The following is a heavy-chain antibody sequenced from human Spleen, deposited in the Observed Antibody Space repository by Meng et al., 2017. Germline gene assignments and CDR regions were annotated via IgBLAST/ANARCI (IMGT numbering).Heavy chain of an antibody. Sequence: QVQLQESVPGLVKPSQTLSLTCSVSGDSIRSGGYYWSWIRQHPEKGLEWIGYIFYSGSTDSNPSLKSLVTISQDTSKNQFSLKMSSVTAADTAVYYCARGSYGDHRSHWFDPWGQGTLVTVSS. D-gene: IGHD4-17*01. CDR1: GDSIRSGGYY. J-gene: IGHJ5*02. CDR3: ARGSYGDHRSHWFDP. V-gene: IGHV4-31*01. CDR2: IFYSGST.